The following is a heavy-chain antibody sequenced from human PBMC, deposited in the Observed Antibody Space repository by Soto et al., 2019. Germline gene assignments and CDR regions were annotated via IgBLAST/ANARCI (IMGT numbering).Heavy chain of an antibody. CDR1: GGTFSSYA. CDR3: AAPAYYYDSSGRYGMDV. Sequence: GASVKVSCKASGGTFSSYAISWVRQAPGQGLEWMGGIIPIFGTANYAQKFQERVTITRDMSTSTAYMELSSLRSEDTAVYYCAAPAYYYDSSGRYGMDVWGQGTTVTVSS. J-gene: IGHJ6*02. V-gene: IGHV1-69*05. D-gene: IGHD3-22*01. CDR2: IIPIFGTA.